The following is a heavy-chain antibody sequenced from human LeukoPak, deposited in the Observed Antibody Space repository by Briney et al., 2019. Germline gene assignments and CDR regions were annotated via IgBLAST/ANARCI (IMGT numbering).Heavy chain of an antibody. CDR1: GGSISSYY. J-gene: IGHJ4*02. CDR3: ARGGTVTTVLDY. CDR2: IYYSGST. D-gene: IGHD4-17*01. V-gene: IGHV4-59*01. Sequence: PSETLSLTCTVSGGSISSYYWSWIRQPPGKGLEWIGYIYYSGSTNYNPSLKSRVTISVDTSKNQFSLKLSSVTAADTAVYYCARGGTVTTVLDYWGQGTLVTVSS.